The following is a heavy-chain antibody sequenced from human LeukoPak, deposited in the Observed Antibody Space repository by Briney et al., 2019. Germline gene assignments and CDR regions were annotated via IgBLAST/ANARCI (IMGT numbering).Heavy chain of an antibody. Sequence: ASVEVSCKASGGTFSSYAISWVRQAPGQGLEWMGGIIPIFGTANYAQKFQGRVTITTDESTSTAYMELSSLRSEDTAVYYCASEVAAAGLDYWGQGTLVTVSS. D-gene: IGHD6-25*01. CDR1: GGTFSSYA. CDR3: ASEVAAAGLDY. J-gene: IGHJ4*02. V-gene: IGHV1-69*05. CDR2: IIPIFGTA.